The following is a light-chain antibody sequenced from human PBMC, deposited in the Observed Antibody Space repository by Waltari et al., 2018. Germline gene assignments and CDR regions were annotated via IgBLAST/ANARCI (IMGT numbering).Light chain of an antibody. Sequence: SSELTQDPAVSVALGQTVRITCHGDSLTIYYASWYQQKPGQAPVLVIYGKNNRPSGIPDRCSGSSSGNTASLTITGAQAEDEADYYCNSRDSSGNHVVFGGGTKLTVL. CDR1: SLTIYY. CDR2: GKN. CDR3: NSRDSSGNHVV. J-gene: IGLJ2*01. V-gene: IGLV3-19*01.